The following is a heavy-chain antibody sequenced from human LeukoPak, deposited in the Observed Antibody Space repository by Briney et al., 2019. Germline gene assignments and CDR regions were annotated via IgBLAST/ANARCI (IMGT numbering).Heavy chain of an antibody. CDR3: ARDQNIVLMVYAIY. Sequence: ASVKVSCKASGYTLTGYYMHWVRQAPGQGLEWMGWINPNSGGTNYAQKFQGRVTMTRDTSISTAYMELSRLRSDDTAVYYCARDQNIVLMVYAIYWGQGTLVTVSS. CDR2: INPNSGGT. V-gene: IGHV1-2*02. D-gene: IGHD2-8*01. J-gene: IGHJ4*02. CDR1: GYTLTGYY.